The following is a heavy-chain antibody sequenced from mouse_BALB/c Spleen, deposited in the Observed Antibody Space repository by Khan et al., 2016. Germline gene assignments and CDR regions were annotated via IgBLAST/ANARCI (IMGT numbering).Heavy chain of an antibody. Sequence: QVQLMESGPSLVQPSQSLSITCTVSGFSLTSYGVHWVRQSPGKGLEWLGVIWSGGSTDYHAAFMSRLSITKDNSKSRVFFKMNSLQADDNARYYCAKNYGNYLDYWGQGTTLTVSS. D-gene: IGHD2-1*01. CDR3: AKNYGNYLDY. CDR1: GFSLTSYG. CDR2: IWSGGST. J-gene: IGHJ2*01. V-gene: IGHV2-5-1*01.